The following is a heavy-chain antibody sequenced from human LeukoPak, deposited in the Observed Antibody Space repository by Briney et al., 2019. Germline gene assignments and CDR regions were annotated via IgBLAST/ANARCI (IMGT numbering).Heavy chain of an antibody. V-gene: IGHV4-61*02. CDR2: IYTSGST. J-gene: IGHJ5*02. CDR1: GGSISSGSYY. Sequence: SETLSLTCTVSGGSISSGSYYWSWIRQPAGKGLEWIGRIYTSGSTNYNPSLKSRVTISVDTSKNQFSLKLSSVTAADTAVYYCARLRDWFDPWGQGTLVTVSS. CDR3: ARLRDWFDP.